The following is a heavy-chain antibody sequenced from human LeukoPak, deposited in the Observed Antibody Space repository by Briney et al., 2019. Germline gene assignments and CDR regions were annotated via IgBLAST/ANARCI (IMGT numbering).Heavy chain of an antibody. CDR1: GFTFSSSW. V-gene: IGHV3-7*01. Sequence: GGSLRLSCAASGFTFSSSWMTWVRQAPGKGLEWVASIREDGSEKTSVDSVKGRFTISRDDAKNSLYLQMDSLRAEGTAVYYCARGPTNGQAFDYWSQGTLVSVSS. CDR3: ARGPTNGQAFDY. J-gene: IGHJ4*02. CDR2: IREDGSEK. D-gene: IGHD2-8*01.